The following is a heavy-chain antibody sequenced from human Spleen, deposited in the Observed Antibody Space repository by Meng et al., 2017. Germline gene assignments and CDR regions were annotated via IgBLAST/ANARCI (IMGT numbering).Heavy chain of an antibody. CDR1: GFSLSNARMG. CDR3: ARGRRDGYNYAFDI. Sequence: SGPTLVKPTETLTLTCTVSGFSLSNARMGVSWIRQPPGKALEWLAHIFSNDEKSYSTSLKSRLTISKDTSKSQVVLTMTDMDPVDTATYYCARGRRDGYNYAFDIWGQGTMVTVSS. D-gene: IGHD5-24*01. CDR2: IFSNDEK. V-gene: IGHV2-26*01. J-gene: IGHJ3*02.